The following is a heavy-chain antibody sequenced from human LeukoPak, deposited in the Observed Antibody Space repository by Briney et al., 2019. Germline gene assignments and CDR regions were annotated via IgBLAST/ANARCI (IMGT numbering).Heavy chain of an antibody. CDR2: INHSGST. J-gene: IGHJ3*02. V-gene: IGHV4-34*01. D-gene: IGHD6-19*01. CDR3: AREGGWYLRSAFDI. CDR1: GGSFSGYY. Sequence: SETLSLTCAVYGGSFSGYYWSWIRQPPGKGLEWIGEINHSGSTNYNPSLKSRVTISVDTSKNQFSLKLSSVTAADTAVYYCAREGGWYLRSAFDIWGQGAMVTVSS.